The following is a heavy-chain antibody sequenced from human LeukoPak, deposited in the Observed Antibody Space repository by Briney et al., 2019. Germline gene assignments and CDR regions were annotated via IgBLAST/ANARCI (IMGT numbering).Heavy chain of an antibody. CDR1: GFTFSSYA. V-gene: IGHV3-23*01. D-gene: IGHD3-3*01. CDR2: ISGSGGST. CDR3: AKTPLDYDFWSGSNYYYGMDV. Sequence: PGGSLRLSCAASGFTFSSYAMSWVRQAPGKGLEWASAISGSGGSTYYADSVKGRFTISRDNSKNTLYLQMNSLRAEDTAVYYCAKTPLDYDFWSGSNYYYGMDVWGQGTTVTVSS. J-gene: IGHJ6*02.